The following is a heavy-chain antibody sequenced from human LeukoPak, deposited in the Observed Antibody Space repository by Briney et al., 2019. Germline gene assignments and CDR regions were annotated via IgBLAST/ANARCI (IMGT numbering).Heavy chain of an antibody. Sequence: GESLKISCKGSGYSFTSYWIGWVCQMPGKGLEWMGIIWPGDSDTRYSPSFQGQVIMSADKSISTAYLQWSSLKASDTAMYYCARRLRDSGGYFLYNFDYWGQGTLVTVSS. CDR3: ARRLRDSGGYFLYNFDY. D-gene: IGHD3-22*01. V-gene: IGHV5-51*01. CDR2: IWPGDSDT. CDR1: GYSFTSYW. J-gene: IGHJ4*02.